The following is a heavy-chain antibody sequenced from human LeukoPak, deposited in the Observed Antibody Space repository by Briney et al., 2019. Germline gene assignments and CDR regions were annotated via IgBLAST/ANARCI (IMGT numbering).Heavy chain of an antibody. V-gene: IGHV3-53*01. CDR3: ARAPYYYDSSGYYYEGYFDY. Sequence: GGSLRLSCAASGFTVSSNYMSWVRQAPGKGLEWVSVIYSGGSTYYADSVKGRFTISRDNSKNTLYLQMNSLRAEDTAVYYCARAPYYYDSSGYYYEGYFDYWGQGTLVTVSS. D-gene: IGHD3-22*01. CDR1: GFTVSSNY. J-gene: IGHJ4*02. CDR2: IYSGGST.